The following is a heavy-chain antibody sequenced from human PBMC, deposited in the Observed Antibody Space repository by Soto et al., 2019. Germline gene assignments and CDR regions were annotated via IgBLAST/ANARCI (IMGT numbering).Heavy chain of an antibody. V-gene: IGHV3-23*01. CDR3: AKNGGSHSSGWYDYFDY. CDR2: ISGSGGST. CDR1: GFTFSSYA. J-gene: IGHJ4*02. D-gene: IGHD6-19*01. Sequence: GGSLRLSCAASGFTFSSYAMSWVRQAPGKGLEWVSAISGSGGSTYYADSVKGRFTISRDNSKNTLYLQMNSLRAEDTAVYYCAKNGGSHSSGWYDYFDYWGQGTLVTVSS.